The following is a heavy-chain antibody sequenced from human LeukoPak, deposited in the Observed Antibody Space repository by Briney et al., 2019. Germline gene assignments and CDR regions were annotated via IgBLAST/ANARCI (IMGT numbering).Heavy chain of an antibody. CDR2: IYYSGST. Sequence: SETLSLTCTVSGGSISSYYWSWIRQPPGKGLEWIGYIYYSGSTNYNPSLKSRVTISVDTSKNQFSLRLRSVTAADTAVYYCARDSYYGMNVWGQGTTVTVSS. CDR1: GGSISSYY. J-gene: IGHJ6*02. CDR3: ARDSYYGMNV. V-gene: IGHV4-59*12.